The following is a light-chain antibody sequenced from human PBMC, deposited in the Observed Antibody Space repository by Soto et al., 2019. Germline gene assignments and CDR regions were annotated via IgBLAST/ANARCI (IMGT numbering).Light chain of an antibody. V-gene: IGKV3-20*01. J-gene: IGKJ2*01. CDR3: QQYGSSPPYT. Sequence: EVVLTQSPGTLSLSPGERATLSCRASQTVSNNYLAWYQHKPGQSPKLLIFGSSDRATGIPDRFSGSGSVTDFTLTISRLEPEDFAVYYCQQYGSSPPYTFGQGTKLEIK. CDR1: QTVSNNY. CDR2: GSS.